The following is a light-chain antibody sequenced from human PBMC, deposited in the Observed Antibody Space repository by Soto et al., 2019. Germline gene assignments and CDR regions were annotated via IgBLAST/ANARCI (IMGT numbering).Light chain of an antibody. Sequence: DIQMTQSPTSLSASVGDRVTITCRASQGIRNFVAWYQQKPGKAPKLLIYAASTLQSGVPSRFSGSGSATDFILTINSLQPEDVATYSCQKYSSVPVFGPGTKVEIK. CDR2: AAS. J-gene: IGKJ3*01. V-gene: IGKV1-27*01. CDR3: QKYSSVPV. CDR1: QGIRNF.